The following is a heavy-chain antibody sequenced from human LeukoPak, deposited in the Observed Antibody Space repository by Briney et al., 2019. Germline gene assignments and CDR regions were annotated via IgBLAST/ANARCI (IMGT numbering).Heavy chain of an antibody. D-gene: IGHD3-3*01. Sequence: SETLSLTCTISGGSIRNTSYYWGWIRQPPGKGLEWIGEINHSGSTNYNPSLKSRVTISVDTSKNQFSLKLSSVTAADTAVYYCARGSVRFIWGQGTMVTVSS. CDR2: INHSGST. V-gene: IGHV4-39*07. CDR3: ARGSVRFI. CDR1: GGSIRNTSYY. J-gene: IGHJ3*02.